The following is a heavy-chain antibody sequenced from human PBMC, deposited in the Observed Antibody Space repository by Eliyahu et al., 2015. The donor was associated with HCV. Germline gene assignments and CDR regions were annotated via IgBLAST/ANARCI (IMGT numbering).Heavy chain of an antibody. J-gene: IGHJ3*02. CDR3: ARDAGDIVATINAFDI. Sequence: QVQLVQSGAEVKKPGSSVKVSCKAXGGTFSSYAISWVRQAPGQGVEWMGGIIPIFGTANYAQKFQGRVTITADESTSTAYMELSSLRSEDTAVYYCARDAGDIVATINAFDIWGQGTMVTVSS. CDR2: IIPIFGTA. D-gene: IGHD5-12*01. CDR1: GGTFSSYA. V-gene: IGHV1-69*01.